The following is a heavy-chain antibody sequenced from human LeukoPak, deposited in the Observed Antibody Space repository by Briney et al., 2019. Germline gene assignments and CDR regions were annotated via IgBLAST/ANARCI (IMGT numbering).Heavy chain of an antibody. CDR1: GGSFSGYY. Sequence: SETLSLTCAVYGGSFSGYYWGWIRQPPGKGLEWIGEINHSGSTNYNPSLKSRVTISVDTSKNQFSLKLSSVTAADTAVYYCARVRAGYDYVWGSYRYTGPIDYWGQGTLDTVSS. J-gene: IGHJ4*02. CDR2: INHSGST. CDR3: ARVRAGYDYVWGSYRYTGPIDY. V-gene: IGHV4-34*01. D-gene: IGHD3-16*02.